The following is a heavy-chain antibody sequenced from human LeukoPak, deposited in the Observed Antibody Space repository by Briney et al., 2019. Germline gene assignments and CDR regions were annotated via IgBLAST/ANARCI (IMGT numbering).Heavy chain of an antibody. V-gene: IGHV3-7*01. CDR1: GFTFSSYW. D-gene: IGHD6-13*01. CDR3: ARNRGLGSSWYPFDP. Sequence: GGSLRLSCAASGFTFSSYWMSWVRQAPGKGLEWVANIKQDGSEKYYVDSVKGRFTISRDNAKNSLYLQMNSLRAEDTAVYSCARNRGLGSSWYPFDPWGQGTLVTVSS. J-gene: IGHJ5*02. CDR2: IKQDGSEK.